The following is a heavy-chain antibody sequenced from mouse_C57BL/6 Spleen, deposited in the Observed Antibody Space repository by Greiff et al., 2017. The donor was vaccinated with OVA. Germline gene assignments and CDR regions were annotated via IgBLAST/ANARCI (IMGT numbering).Heavy chain of an antibody. V-gene: IGHV1-26*01. Sequence: EVQLQQSGPELVKPGASVKISCKASGYTFTDYYMNWVKQSHGKSLEWIGDINPNNGGTSYNQKFKGKATLTVDKSSSTAYMELRSLTSEDSAVYYCARFSYYGSYFDYWGQGTTLTVSS. CDR2: INPNNGGT. D-gene: IGHD1-1*01. J-gene: IGHJ2*01. CDR3: ARFSYYGSYFDY. CDR1: GYTFTDYY.